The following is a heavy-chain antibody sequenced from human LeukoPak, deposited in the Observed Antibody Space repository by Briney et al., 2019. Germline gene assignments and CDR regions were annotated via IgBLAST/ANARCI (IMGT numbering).Heavy chain of an antibody. Sequence: GTSLRLSCAASGFTFTSYDMNWVRQAPGKGLEWLSLISSSDTQVYYADSVKGRFTISRDNAKKTLYLQMNSLRAEDTAVYYCAREQLLRGIDYWGQGTRVTVSS. D-gene: IGHD3-10*01. CDR1: GFTFTSYD. CDR3: AREQLLRGIDY. V-gene: IGHV3-21*01. J-gene: IGHJ4*02. CDR2: ISSSDTQV.